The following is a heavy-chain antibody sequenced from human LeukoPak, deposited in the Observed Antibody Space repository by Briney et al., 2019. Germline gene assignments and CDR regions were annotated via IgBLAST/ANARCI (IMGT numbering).Heavy chain of an antibody. D-gene: IGHD3-22*01. CDR1: GFTFSSYA. Sequence: GGPLRLSCAASGFTFSSYAMSWVRQAPGKGLEWVSAISGSGGSTYFADSVTGRFTTSRDNSKNTLYLQMNSLRAEDTAVYYCARPYDSSGYYPFHYWGQGTLVTVSS. CDR3: ARPYDSSGYYPFHY. CDR2: ISGSGGST. J-gene: IGHJ4*02. V-gene: IGHV3-23*01.